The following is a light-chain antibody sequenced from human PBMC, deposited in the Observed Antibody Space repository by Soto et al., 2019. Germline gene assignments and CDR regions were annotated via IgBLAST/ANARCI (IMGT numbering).Light chain of an antibody. CDR1: QDISSY. V-gene: IGKV1-9*01. Sequence: ILLTQSPSSLSSSVRERVTISCRASQDISSYLAWYQQKPGQAPKLLIYSASNVPSGIPARFSGSGSGTDFTLTISSLQPEDSADYYCQQLCNYPRTFGQGTKVEIK. CDR3: QQLCNYPRT. CDR2: SAS. J-gene: IGKJ1*01.